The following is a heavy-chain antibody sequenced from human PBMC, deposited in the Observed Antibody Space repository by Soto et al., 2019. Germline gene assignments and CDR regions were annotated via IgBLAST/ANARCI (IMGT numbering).Heavy chain of an antibody. Sequence: QVQLQESGPGLVKPSETLSLTCTVSGGSISSYYWSWIRQPPGKGLEWIGYIYNSGSTNYNPSLKSRLTISVDTSKNQFSLRLTSVTAADTAFYYCARHRSWVPFDYWGQGTLVTVSS. CDR2: IYNSGST. V-gene: IGHV4-59*08. CDR1: GGSISSYY. J-gene: IGHJ4*02. CDR3: ARHRSWVPFDY. D-gene: IGHD1-26*01.